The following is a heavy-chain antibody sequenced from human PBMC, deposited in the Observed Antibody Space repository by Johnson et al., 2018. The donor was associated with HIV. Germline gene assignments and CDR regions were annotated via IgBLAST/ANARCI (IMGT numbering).Heavy chain of an antibody. V-gene: IGHV3-13*01. CDR2: IGTAGDT. D-gene: IGHD1-26*01. CDR3: AKESKWESRTPHDFDI. CDR1: GFSVSTYD. Sequence: VQLVESGGGLVQPGGSLRLSCAASGFSVSTYDMHWVRQATGKGMDWVSVIGTAGDTYYLGSVKGRFTISRDNSKNTLYLQMKSLRAEDTAVYYCAKESKWESRTPHDFDIWGQGTMVTVSS. J-gene: IGHJ3*02.